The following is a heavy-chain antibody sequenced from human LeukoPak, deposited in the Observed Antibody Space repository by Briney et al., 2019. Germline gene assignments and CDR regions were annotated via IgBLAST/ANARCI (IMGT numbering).Heavy chain of an antibody. CDR3: ARGAAPGIRGWFDP. CDR2: VSYNGKT. CDR1: GGSISGFY. V-gene: IGHV4-59*01. Sequence: SETLSPTCTVSGGSISGFYWIWIRQPPGKGLEWIGDVSYNGKTNHNPSLKSRVTLLVDTSKNQCSLKLTSVTAADTAVYYCARGAAPGIRGWFDPWGQGTLVTVSS. D-gene: IGHD6-13*01. J-gene: IGHJ5*02.